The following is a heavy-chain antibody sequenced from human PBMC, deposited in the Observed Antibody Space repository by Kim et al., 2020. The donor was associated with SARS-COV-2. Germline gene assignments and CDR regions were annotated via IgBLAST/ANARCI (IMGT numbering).Heavy chain of an antibody. V-gene: IGHV1-69*13. D-gene: IGHD2-21*02. J-gene: IGHJ4*02. Sequence: SVKVSCKASGSSLSPFSAFAFSWVRQAPGQGLEWMGGIIPTFGTPNYAQKFQGRVAFTADESTRTAYMELNNLRSDDTAVYYCAKNADSGDPLLWGLDYWGQGALVTVSS. CDR1: GSSLSPFSAFA. CDR2: IIPTFGTP. CDR3: AKNADSGDPLLWGLDY.